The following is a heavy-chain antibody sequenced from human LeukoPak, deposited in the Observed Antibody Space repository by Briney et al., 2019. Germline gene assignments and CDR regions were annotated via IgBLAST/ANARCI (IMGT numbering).Heavy chain of an antibody. J-gene: IGHJ6*02. CDR2: ISSSSSYI. CDR3: ARGDFWSGLGDYYYGMDV. Sequence: PGGSLRLSCAASGFTFSSYAMSWVRQAPGKGLEWVSSISSSSSYIYHADSVKGRFTISRDNAKNSLYLQMNSLRAEDTAVYYCARGDFWSGLGDYYYGMDVWGQGTTVTVSS. V-gene: IGHV3-21*01. D-gene: IGHD3-3*01. CDR1: GFTFSSYA.